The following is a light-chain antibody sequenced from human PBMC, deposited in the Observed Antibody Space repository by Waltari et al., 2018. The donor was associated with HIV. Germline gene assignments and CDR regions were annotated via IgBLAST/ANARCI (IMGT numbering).Light chain of an antibody. CDR3: HQYASFSGT. V-gene: IGKV1-5*03. J-gene: IGKJ1*01. CDR2: QAS. Sequence: DIRLTQSPSTLSASAGDRVAITCRAGQNVGAFLAWYQQKPGKPPKLLIYQASILEGGVPSSFSGSVSGSDFTLTINGLQSDDFATYYCHQYASFSGTFGQGTKVEL. CDR1: QNVGAF.